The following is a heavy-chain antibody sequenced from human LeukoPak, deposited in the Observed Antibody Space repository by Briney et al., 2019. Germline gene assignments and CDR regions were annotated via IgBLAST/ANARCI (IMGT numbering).Heavy chain of an antibody. CDR1: GFTFSTYG. V-gene: IGHV3-30*03. D-gene: IGHD5-24*01. Sequence: GGSLRLSCAASGFTFSTYGLHWIRQAPGKGLEWVAVISYDGRNQYYADSVKGRFSISRDNSKNTLYLQMNSLRAEDTAVYYCTRGGGKATSDYWGQGTLVTVSS. J-gene: IGHJ4*02. CDR2: ISYDGRNQ. CDR3: TRGGGKATSDY.